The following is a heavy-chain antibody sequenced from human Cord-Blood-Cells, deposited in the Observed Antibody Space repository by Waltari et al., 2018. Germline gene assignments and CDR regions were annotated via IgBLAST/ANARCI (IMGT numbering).Heavy chain of an antibody. CDR2: IRYDGSNK. J-gene: IGHJ4*02. V-gene: IGHV3-30*02. CDR3: ARRPGYSSSWCYLDY. D-gene: IGHD6-13*01. Sequence: QVQLVESGGGVVQPGGSLRLSCAASGFPFSSYGMHCVPHAPGKGLEWVAFIRYDGSNKYYADSVKGRFTISRDNSKNTLYLQMNSLRAEDTAVYYCARRPGYSSSWCYLDYWGQGTLVTVSS. CDR1: GFPFSSYG.